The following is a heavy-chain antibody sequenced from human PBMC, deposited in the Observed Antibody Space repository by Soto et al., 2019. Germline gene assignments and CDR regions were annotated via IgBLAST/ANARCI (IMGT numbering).Heavy chain of an antibody. CDR3: ARDTRTYYYDSSGYEQFDY. CDR1: GYTFTSYY. CDR2: INPSGGST. D-gene: IGHD3-22*01. V-gene: IGHV1-46*01. Sequence: ASVKVSCKASGYTFTSYYMHWVRQAPGQGLEWMGIINPSGGSTSYAQKFQGRVTMTRDTSTSTVYMELSSLRSEDTAVYYCARDTRTYYYDSSGYEQFDYWGQGTLVTVSS. J-gene: IGHJ4*02.